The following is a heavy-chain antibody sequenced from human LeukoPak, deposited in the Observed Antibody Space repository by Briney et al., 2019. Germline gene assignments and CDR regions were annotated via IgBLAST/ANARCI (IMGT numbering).Heavy chain of an antibody. CDR1: GFTFTTYF. J-gene: IGHJ4*02. CDR2: INLSDGGT. V-gene: IGHV1-46*01. D-gene: IGHD6-13*01. CDR3: TREIDSSSGYDF. Sequence: ASVKVSCKASGFTFTTYFMHWVRQAPGQGLEWMGIINLSDGGTSLARKFQGRVTMTRDTSTNTAYMDLSSLRSEDTAVHYCTREIDSSSGYDFWGQGALVTVSS.